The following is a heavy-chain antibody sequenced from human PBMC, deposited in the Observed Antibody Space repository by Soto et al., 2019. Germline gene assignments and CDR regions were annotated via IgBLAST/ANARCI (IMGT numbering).Heavy chain of an antibody. V-gene: IGHV3-53*01. J-gene: IGHJ4*02. D-gene: IGHD3-22*01. CDR3: ARENYYYYDSSGAYYFDY. Sequence: GGSLRLSCAASGFTVSSNYMSWVRQAPGKGLEWVSVIYSGGSTYYADSVKGRFTISRDNSKNTLYLQMNSLRAEDTAVYYCARENYYYYDSSGAYYFDYWGQGTLVTVSS. CDR2: IYSGGST. CDR1: GFTVSSNY.